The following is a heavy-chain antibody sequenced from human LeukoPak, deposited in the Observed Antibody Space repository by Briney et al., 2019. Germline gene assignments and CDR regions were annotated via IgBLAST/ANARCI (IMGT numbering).Heavy chain of an antibody. D-gene: IGHD3-3*02. CDR3: ARSLEPFLEWLLGPMTAFDI. CDR2: ISAYNGNT. Sequence: PGGSLRLSCAASGFTFSSYAMSWVRQAPGQGLEWMGWISAYNGNTNYAQKLQGRVTMTTDTSTSTAYMELRSLRSDDTAVYYCARSLEPFLEWLLGPMTAFDIWGQGTMVTVSS. CDR1: GFTFSSYA. J-gene: IGHJ3*02. V-gene: IGHV1-18*01.